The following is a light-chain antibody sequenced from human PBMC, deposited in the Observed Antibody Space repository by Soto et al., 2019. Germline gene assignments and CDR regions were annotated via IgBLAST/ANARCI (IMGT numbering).Light chain of an antibody. V-gene: IGLV1-40*01. CDR2: ANT. CDR3: QSYDSSLFV. CDR1: SSNIGAGYD. Sequence: QSVLTQPPSVSGAPGQRVTISCTGSSSNIGAGYDVHWYQHLPGTAPKLLIYANTNRPSGVPDRFSGSKSGTSASLAITGLQPEDEADYYCQSYDSSLFVFGTGTQLTVL. J-gene: IGLJ7*01.